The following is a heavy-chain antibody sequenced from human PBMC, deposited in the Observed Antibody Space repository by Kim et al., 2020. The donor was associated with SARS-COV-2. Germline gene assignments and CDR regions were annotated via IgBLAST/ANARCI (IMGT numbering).Heavy chain of an antibody. Sequence: GGSLRLSCAASGFTFSTYGMHWVRQPPGKGLEWVAVIWYDGSNKHYTASVKGRFTITRENSRNTVSLQMDSLRVEDTAAYDCARDRASAGNSGGIDNWG. V-gene: IGHV3-33*01. CDR2: IWYDGSNK. CDR3: ARDRASAGNSGGIDN. CDR1: GFTFSTYG. D-gene: IGHD6-13*01. J-gene: IGHJ4*01.